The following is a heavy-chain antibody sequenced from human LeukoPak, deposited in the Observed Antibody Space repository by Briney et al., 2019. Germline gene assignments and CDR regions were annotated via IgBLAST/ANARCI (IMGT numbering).Heavy chain of an antibody. CDR3: ARNDFWSGYYY. CDR2: IVVGSGNT. D-gene: IGHD3-3*01. Sequence: SVKVSCKASGFTFTSSAMQWVRQARGQRLEWIGWIVVGSGNTNYAQKFQERVTITRDMSTSTAYMELSRLRSDDTAVYYCARNDFWSGYYYWGQGTLVTVSS. V-gene: IGHV1-58*02. CDR1: GFTFTSSA. J-gene: IGHJ4*02.